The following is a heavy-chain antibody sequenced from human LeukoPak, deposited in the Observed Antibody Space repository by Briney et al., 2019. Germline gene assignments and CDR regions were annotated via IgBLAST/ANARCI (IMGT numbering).Heavy chain of an antibody. D-gene: IGHD2-21*02. CDR1: GYTFTGYY. CDR2: INPNSGGT. Sequence: ASVKVSCTASGYTFTGYYMHWVRQAPGQGLEWMGWINPNSGGTNYAQKFQGRVTMTRDTSISTAYMELSRLRSDDTAVYYCARIGSVVVTAQPTLYYYYYGMDVWGQGTTVTVSS. V-gene: IGHV1-2*02. CDR3: ARIGSVVVTAQPTLYYYYYGMDV. J-gene: IGHJ6*02.